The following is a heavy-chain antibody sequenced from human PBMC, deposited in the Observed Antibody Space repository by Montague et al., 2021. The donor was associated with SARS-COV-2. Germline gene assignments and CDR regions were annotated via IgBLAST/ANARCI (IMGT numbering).Heavy chain of an antibody. D-gene: IGHD3-10*01. CDR3: ARPLVRGVPKAFDI. J-gene: IGHJ3*02. V-gene: IGHV4-39*01. CDR2: IYYSGNT. CDR1: GGSITRKYY. Sequence: SETLSLTCTVSGGSITRKYYWGWIRQPPGKGLEWVGNIYYSGNTIINPSLESRVTISVDASKNKFSLNLTSVTAADTAVYYCARPLVRGVPKAFDIWGQGAVVTVSS.